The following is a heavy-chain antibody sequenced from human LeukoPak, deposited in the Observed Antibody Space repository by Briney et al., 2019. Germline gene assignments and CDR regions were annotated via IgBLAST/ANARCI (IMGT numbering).Heavy chain of an antibody. CDR3: ARGGVGATSRGYYFDY. CDR2: IVYIGST. Sequence: SETLSLTCTVSGGSISGYYWSWIRQPPGKGLEWIGYIVYIGSTTYNPSLKSRVTISVDTSKNQFSLKLSSVTAADTAVYYCARGGVGATSRGYYFDYWGQGTLVTVSS. V-gene: IGHV4-59*12. D-gene: IGHD1-26*01. CDR1: GGSISGYY. J-gene: IGHJ4*02.